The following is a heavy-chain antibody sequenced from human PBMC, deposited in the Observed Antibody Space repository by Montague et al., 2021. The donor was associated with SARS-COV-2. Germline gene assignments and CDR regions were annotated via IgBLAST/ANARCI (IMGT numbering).Heavy chain of an antibody. CDR2: IYYSGST. V-gene: IGHV4-39*01. CDR3: ARHGKTRIAMIVVVIGYFDY. Sequence: SETLSLTCTLSGGSISGSSYYWGWIRQPPGKGLEWIGSIYYSGSTYYXPSLKSRVTISVDTSKNQFSLKLSSVTAADTAVYYCARHGKTRIAMIVVVIGYFDYWGQGTLVTVSS. J-gene: IGHJ4*02. D-gene: IGHD3-22*01. CDR1: GGSISGSSYY.